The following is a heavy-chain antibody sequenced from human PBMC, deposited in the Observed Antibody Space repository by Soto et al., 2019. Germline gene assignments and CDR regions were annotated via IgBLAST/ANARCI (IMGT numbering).Heavy chain of an antibody. V-gene: IGHV1-69*13. Sequence: ASVKVSCKASGGTFSSYAISWVRQAPGQGLEWMGGIIPIFGTANYAQKFQGRVTITADESTSTAYMELSSLRSEDTAVYYCVFSYCTNGVCNSYYYYGMDVWGQGTTVTVSS. D-gene: IGHD2-8*01. J-gene: IGHJ6*02. CDR3: VFSYCTNGVCNSYYYYGMDV. CDR2: IIPIFGTA. CDR1: GGTFSSYA.